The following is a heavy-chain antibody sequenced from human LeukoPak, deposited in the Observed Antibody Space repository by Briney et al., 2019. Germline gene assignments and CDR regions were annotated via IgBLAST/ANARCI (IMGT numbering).Heavy chain of an antibody. V-gene: IGHV3-30-3*01. J-gene: IGHJ4*02. D-gene: IGHD3-3*01. CDR3: ARDRPHDFWSGYYGPI. CDR2: ISYDGSNK. CDR1: GFTFSSYA. Sequence: GGSLRLSCAASGFTFSSYAMHWVRRAPGKGLEWVAVISYDGSNKYYADSVKGRFTISRDNSKNTLYLQMNSLRAEDTAVYYCARDRPHDFWSGYYGPIWGQGTLVTVSS.